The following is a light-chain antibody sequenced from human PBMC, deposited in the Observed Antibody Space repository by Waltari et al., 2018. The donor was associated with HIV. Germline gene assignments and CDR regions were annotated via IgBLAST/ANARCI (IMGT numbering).Light chain of an antibody. CDR2: DHH. CDR1: RSNIGAGFD. Sequence: QSVLTQPPSVSGAPGQRVTIACTGTRSNIGAGFDVHWYQQIPGNAPKLLIYDHHIPPSCVPDRVSGSQAGTSASLAITGLQSEDDADYYCQSYDMSQSGSLVFGGGTKLTVL. V-gene: IGLV1-40*01. J-gene: IGLJ2*01. CDR3: QSYDMSQSGSLV.